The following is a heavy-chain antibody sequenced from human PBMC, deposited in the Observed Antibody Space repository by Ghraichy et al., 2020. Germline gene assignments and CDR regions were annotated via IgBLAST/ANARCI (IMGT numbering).Heavy chain of an antibody. J-gene: IGHJ4*02. Sequence: SCAASGFTFSSCGMNWVRQAPGKGLEWVSGISNSGSSTYYADSVKGRFTISRDNSKNTLYLQMNSLRAEDTALYYCAGRSGSSPYYFDYWGRGTLVTVSS. CDR2: ISNSGSST. D-gene: IGHD1-26*01. CDR1: GFTFSSCG. CDR3: AGRSGSSPYYFDY. V-gene: IGHV3-23*01.